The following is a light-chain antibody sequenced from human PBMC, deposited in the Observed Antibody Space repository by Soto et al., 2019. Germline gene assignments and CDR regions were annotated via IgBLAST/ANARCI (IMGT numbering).Light chain of an antibody. CDR2: GAF. V-gene: IGKV3-20*01. CDR1: QSVDRGY. CDR3: QQFGTSPT. Sequence: ELVLSQSPGTLSLSPGERATLSCRASQSVDRGYLAWYQHKPGQAPRLLIAGAFSRAAGIPDMFSGSGSGTDYTLTISRLEPEDFAVYYCQQFGTSPTFGQGTKVEIK. J-gene: IGKJ1*01.